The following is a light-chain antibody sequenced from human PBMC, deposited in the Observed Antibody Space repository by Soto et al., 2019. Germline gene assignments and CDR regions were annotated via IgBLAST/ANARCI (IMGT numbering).Light chain of an antibody. CDR1: QAISSY. J-gene: IGKJ5*01. CDR2: AAS. Sequence: EIQLTQAPAFLSASAVYRVSITFRASQAISSYLAWYQQKPGRAPKLLIYAASTLQSGVPSRFSGSGSGTEFTLTITSLQPEDFATYYCQQLNSFPITFGQGTRLEIK. V-gene: IGKV1-9*01. CDR3: QQLNSFPIT.